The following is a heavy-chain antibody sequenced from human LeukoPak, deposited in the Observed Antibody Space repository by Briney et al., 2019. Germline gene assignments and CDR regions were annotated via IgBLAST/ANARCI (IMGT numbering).Heavy chain of an antibody. CDR2: ISYEGSNK. CDR3: AKDRPEWELLLIPPSFDC. J-gene: IGHJ4*02. CDR1: GFTFSSYG. Sequence: GGSLRLSCAASGFTFSSYGMHWVRQAPGKGLEWVAVISYEGSNKYYADSVKGRFTISRDNSKNTLYLQMNSLKAEDTAVYYCAKDRPEWELLLIPPSFDCWGQGTMVSVSS. D-gene: IGHD1-26*01. V-gene: IGHV3-30*18.